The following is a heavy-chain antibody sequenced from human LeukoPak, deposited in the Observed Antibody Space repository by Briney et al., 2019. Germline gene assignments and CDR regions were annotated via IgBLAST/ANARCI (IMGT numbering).Heavy chain of an antibody. Sequence: GRSLRLSCAASGFTFSSYAMHWVRQAPGKGLEWVAVISYDGSNKYYADSVKGRFTISRDSSKNTLSLHINSLRAEDTAIYYCARSSRSWGVFDIWGQGTMVTVSS. V-gene: IGHV3-30-3*01. CDR3: ARSSRSWGVFDI. CDR2: ISYDGSNK. D-gene: IGHD7-27*01. J-gene: IGHJ3*02. CDR1: GFTFSSYA.